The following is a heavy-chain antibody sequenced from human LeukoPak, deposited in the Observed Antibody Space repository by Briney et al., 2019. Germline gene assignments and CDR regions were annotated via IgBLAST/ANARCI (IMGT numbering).Heavy chain of an antibody. CDR3: ANGLAVTASTYLYSDL. V-gene: IGHV3-23*01. Sequence: GGSLSLFCAASVFTFNRCGMRWVRLAPGRWLEWVSTNRCSGGETNYAHSVTGRFTISRANSKHTLYLQMSSLRAEDSAVNYCANGLAVTASTYLYSDLWGRGTLVTVSS. CDR2: NRCSGGET. D-gene: IGHD2-21*02. J-gene: IGHJ2*01. CDR1: VFTFNRCG.